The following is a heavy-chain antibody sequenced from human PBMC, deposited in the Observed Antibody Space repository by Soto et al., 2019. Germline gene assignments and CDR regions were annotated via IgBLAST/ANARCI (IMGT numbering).Heavy chain of an antibody. CDR1: GYNFTTFW. Sequence: GESLKISCKGSGYNFTTFWIDWLSQKPCKGLEWVGIIYPGDSETKYSPDFEGQVTISADRSTNTAYLQWRSLRASDAAMYYCARLGFPGAIYFASWRRGNLVTVSS. CDR3: ARLGFPGAIYFAS. CDR2: IYPGDSET. D-gene: IGHD3-9*01. V-gene: IGHV5-51*01. J-gene: IGHJ4*02.